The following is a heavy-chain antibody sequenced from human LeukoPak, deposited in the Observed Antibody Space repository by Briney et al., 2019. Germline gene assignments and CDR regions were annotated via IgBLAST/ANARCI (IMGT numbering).Heavy chain of an antibody. CDR1: GGTFSSYA. CDR2: FIPILGTA. J-gene: IGHJ4*02. CDR3: ARCSGGSCYSGIPYDY. V-gene: IGHV1-69*13. D-gene: IGHD2-15*01. Sequence: ASVKVSCLASGGTFSSYAISWVRQAPGQGLEWMGGFIPILGTANYAQKFQGRVTITADESTSTAYMELSSLRSEDTAVYYCARCSGGSCYSGIPYDYWGQGTLVTVSS.